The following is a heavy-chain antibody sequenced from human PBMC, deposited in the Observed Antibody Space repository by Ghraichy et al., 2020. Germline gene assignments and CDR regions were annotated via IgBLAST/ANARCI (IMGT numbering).Heavy chain of an antibody. CDR2: INPNNGGT. CDR3: ARDREGADWEYYFDF. D-gene: IGHD2-21*02. Sequence: ASVKVSCKASGYTFTGYSIHWMRQAPGQGLEWMGWINPNNGGTNFAEKFQGRITMTSDTSTSTAYMDLSSLTSDDTAVYFCARDREGADWEYYFDFWGQGTLVAVS. J-gene: IGHJ4*02. CDR1: GYTFTGYS. V-gene: IGHV1-2*02.